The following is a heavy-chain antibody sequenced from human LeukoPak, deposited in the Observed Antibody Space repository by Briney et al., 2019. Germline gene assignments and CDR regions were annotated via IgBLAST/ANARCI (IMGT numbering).Heavy chain of an antibody. CDR2: ISWNSGSI. Sequence: GGSLRLSCAASGFTFDDYAMHWVRQAPGKGLEWVSGISWNSGSIGYADSVKGRFTISRDNAKNSLYLQMNSLRAEDTALYYCAKDIYYDSSGGIDYWGQGTLVTVSS. CDR1: GFTFDDYA. J-gene: IGHJ4*02. D-gene: IGHD3-22*01. CDR3: AKDIYYDSSGGIDY. V-gene: IGHV3-9*01.